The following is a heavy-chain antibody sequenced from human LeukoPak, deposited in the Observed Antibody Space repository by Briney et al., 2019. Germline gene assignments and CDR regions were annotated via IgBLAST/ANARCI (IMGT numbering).Heavy chain of an antibody. Sequence: SETLSLSCAVYGGSFSNYYWSWIRQSPRKWLEWVGEINDSGRITYNQSVMSRVTTSADTSKNQFYLKLSSMTATDTAVYYCARRWNYGRNYYIDVWGKGATVSVSS. CDR2: INDSGRI. V-gene: IGHV4-34*01. D-gene: IGHD1-7*01. CDR3: ARRWNYGRNYYIDV. CDR1: GGSFSNYY. J-gene: IGHJ6*03.